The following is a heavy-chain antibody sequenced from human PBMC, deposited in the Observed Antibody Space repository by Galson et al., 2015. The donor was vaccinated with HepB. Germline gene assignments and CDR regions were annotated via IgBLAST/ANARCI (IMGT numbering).Heavy chain of an antibody. CDR3: ARGGSSGYYYLYYFDY. Sequence: SVKVSCKASGYTFTSYAMHWVRQAPGQRLEWMGWINAGNGNTKYSQKFQGRVTITRDTSASTAYMELSSLRSEDTAVYYCARGGSSGYYYLYYFDYWGQGTLVTVSS. CDR1: GYTFTSYA. V-gene: IGHV1-3*01. J-gene: IGHJ4*02. D-gene: IGHD3-22*01. CDR2: INAGNGNT.